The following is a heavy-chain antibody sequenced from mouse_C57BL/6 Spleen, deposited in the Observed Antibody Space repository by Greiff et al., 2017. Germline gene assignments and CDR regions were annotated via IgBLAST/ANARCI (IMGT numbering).Heavy chain of an antibody. J-gene: IGHJ4*01. V-gene: IGHV1-82*01. CDR3: ARFYDYGYYYAMDY. CDR2: IYPGDGDT. D-gene: IGHD2-4*01. CDR1: GYAFSSSW. Sequence: QVQLQQSGPELVKPGASVKISCKASGYAFSSSWMNWVKQRPGKGLEWIGRIYPGDGDTNYNGKFKGKATLTADKSSSTAYMQLSSLTSEDSAVYFCARFYDYGYYYAMDYWGQGTSVTVSS.